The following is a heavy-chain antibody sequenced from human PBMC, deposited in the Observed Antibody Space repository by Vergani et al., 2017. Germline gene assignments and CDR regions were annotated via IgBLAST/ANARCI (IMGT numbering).Heavy chain of an antibody. CDR1: GDSISSGVYY. D-gene: IGHD3-10*01. CDR3: ARRTTMVRGVLEIARYYFDY. CDR2: IYSTGST. V-gene: IGHV4-31*03. J-gene: IGHJ4*02. Sequence: QVQLQESGPGLVKPSQTLSLTCSVSGDSISSGVYYWNWIRQHPGKGLEWIGYIYSTGSTHHNPSLRRRINMSVDTSKNQFSLKLSSVTAADTAVYYCARRTTMVRGVLEIARYYFDYWGQGTLVTVSS.